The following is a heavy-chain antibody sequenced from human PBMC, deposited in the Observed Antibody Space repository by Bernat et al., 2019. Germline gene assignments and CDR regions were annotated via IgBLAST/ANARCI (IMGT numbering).Heavy chain of an antibody. CDR1: GFTFSSYG. CDR3: AKVWGVSGGPKTYIDY. CDR2: IRYDGSNK. D-gene: IGHD3-10*01. Sequence: QVQLVESGGGVVQPGGSLRLSCAASGFTFSSYGMHWVRQAPGKGLEWVAFIRYDGSNKYYADSVKGRFTISRDNSKNTLYLQMNSLRAEDTAVYYCAKVWGVSGGPKTYIDYWGQGTLVTVSS. J-gene: IGHJ4*02. V-gene: IGHV3-30*02.